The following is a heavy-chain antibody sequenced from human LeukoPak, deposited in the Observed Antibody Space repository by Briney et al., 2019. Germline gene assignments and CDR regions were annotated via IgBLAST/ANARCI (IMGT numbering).Heavy chain of an antibody. CDR3: AKDIAKKKYFDWLTMGY. CDR2: ISWNSGSI. CDR1: GFTFSSYA. Sequence: GGSLRLSCAASGFTFSSYAMSWVRQAPGKGLEWVSGISWNSGSIGYLDSVKGRFTISRDNAKNSLYLQMNSLRPEDTALYYCAKDIAKKKYFDWLTMGYWGQGTLVTVSS. D-gene: IGHD3-9*01. J-gene: IGHJ4*02. V-gene: IGHV3-9*01.